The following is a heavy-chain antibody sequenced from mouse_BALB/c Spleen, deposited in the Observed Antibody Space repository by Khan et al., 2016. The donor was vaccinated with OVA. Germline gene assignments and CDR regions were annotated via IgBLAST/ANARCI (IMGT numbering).Heavy chain of an antibody. CDR3: ARMARTIN. V-gene: IGHV5-6-3*01. CDR2: INSNGGST. CDR1: GFTFSSYG. J-gene: IGHJ2*01. Sequence: EVELVESGGGLVQPGGSLKLSCAASGFTFSSYGMSWVRQTPDKRLELVATINSNGGSTYYPDSVKGRFTISRNNAKNTLYLQMSSLKTEDTAKYYCARMARTINWCQGTTLTVSS.